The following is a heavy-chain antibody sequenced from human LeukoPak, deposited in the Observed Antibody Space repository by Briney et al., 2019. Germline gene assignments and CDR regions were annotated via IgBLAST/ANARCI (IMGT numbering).Heavy chain of an antibody. CDR2: IRSKAYGGTT. V-gene: IGHV3-49*04. J-gene: IGHJ3*02. CDR1: GFTFSSYS. Sequence: GGSLRLSCAASGFTFSSYSMNWVRQAPGKGLEWVGFIRSKAYGGTTEYAASVKGRFTISRDDSKSIAYLQMNSLKTEDTAVYYCTRDRIAVAGGTDAFDIWGQGTMVTVSS. D-gene: IGHD6-19*01. CDR3: TRDRIAVAGGTDAFDI.